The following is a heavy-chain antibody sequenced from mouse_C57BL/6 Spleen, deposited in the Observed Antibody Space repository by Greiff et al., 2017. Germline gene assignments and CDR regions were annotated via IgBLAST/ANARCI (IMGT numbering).Heavy chain of an antibody. V-gene: IGHV1-82*01. J-gene: IGHJ2*01. CDR3: ARAGSISYYFDY. CDR1: GYAFSSSW. Sequence: VQLQQSGPELVKPGASVKISCKASGYAFSSSWMNWVKQRPGKGLEWIGRIYPGDGDTNYNGKFKGKATLTADKSSSTAYMQLSSLTSEDSAVYFCARAGSISYYFDYWGQGTTLTVSS. D-gene: IGHD1-1*01. CDR2: IYPGDGDT.